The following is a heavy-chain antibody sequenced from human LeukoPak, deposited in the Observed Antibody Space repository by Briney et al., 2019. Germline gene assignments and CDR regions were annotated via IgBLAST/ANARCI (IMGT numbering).Heavy chain of an antibody. CDR3: ARARRITMIVVANNWFDP. CDR1: GYTFTGYY. V-gene: IGHV1-2*02. J-gene: IGHJ5*02. CDR2: INPNSGGT. D-gene: IGHD3-22*01. Sequence: ASVKVSCKASGYTFTGYYMHWVRQAPGQGLEGMGWINPNSGGTNYAQKFQARVTMTRDTSISTAYMELSRLRSDDTAVYSCARARRITMIVVANNWFDPWGQGTLVTVSS.